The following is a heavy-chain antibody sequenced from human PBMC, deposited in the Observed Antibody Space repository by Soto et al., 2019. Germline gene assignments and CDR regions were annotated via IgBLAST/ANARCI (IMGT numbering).Heavy chain of an antibody. D-gene: IGHD1-7*01. J-gene: IGHJ4*02. CDR2: ISGSGGST. CDR3: AKDRHWNYEDYFAY. Sequence: GALRRSCAASGFALSSYALSWARLSPGKGLEWVSAISGSGGSTYYAAPVKGRFTISRENSKNTLYLQMNSLRAEDTAVYYCAKDRHWNYEDYFAYWGQETLVTVSS. CDR1: GFALSSYA. V-gene: IGHV3-23*01.